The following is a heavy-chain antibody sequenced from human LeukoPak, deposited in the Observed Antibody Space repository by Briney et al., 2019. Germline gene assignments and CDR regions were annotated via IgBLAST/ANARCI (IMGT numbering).Heavy chain of an antibody. CDR1: GFTFSNAW. J-gene: IGHJ4*02. D-gene: IGHD3-22*01. Sequence: GGSLRLSCAASGFTFSNAWMSWVRQAPGKGLEWVGRIKSKTDGGTTDYAAPVKGRFTISRDDSKNTLYLQMNSLKTEDTAVYYCTTVCDYYDSSGYSPCFDYWGQGTLVTVSS. CDR2: IKSKTDGGTT. CDR3: TTVCDYYDSSGYSPCFDY. V-gene: IGHV3-15*01.